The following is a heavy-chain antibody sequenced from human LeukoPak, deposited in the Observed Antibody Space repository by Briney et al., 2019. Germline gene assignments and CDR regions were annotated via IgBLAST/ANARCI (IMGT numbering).Heavy chain of an antibody. CDR2: INHSGST. D-gene: IGHD2-15*01. Sequence: KPSETLSLTCAVYGASFSGYYWSWSRQPPGKGLEWIGEINHSGSTNYNPSLKSRVTISVDTSKNQFSLKLTSVTAADTAVYYCARGPTDVVVIVAADYYYGMDVWGQGTTVTVSS. CDR3: ARGPTDVVVIVAADYYYGMDV. J-gene: IGHJ6*02. CDR1: GASFSGYY. V-gene: IGHV4-34*01.